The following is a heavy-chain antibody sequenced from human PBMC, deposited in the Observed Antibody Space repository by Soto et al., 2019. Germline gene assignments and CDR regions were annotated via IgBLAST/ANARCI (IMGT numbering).Heavy chain of an antibody. CDR1: GYTFTSYG. CDR2: ISAYNGNT. V-gene: IGHV1-18*01. Sequence: ASVKVSCKASGYTFTSYGISWVRQAPGQGLEWMGWISAYNGNTNYAQKLQGRVTMTTDTSTSTAYMELRSLRSDDTAMYYCARVPSGYYDFWSGYYFFDYWGQGTLVTVSS. J-gene: IGHJ4*02. D-gene: IGHD3-3*01. CDR3: ARVPSGYYDFWSGYYFFDY.